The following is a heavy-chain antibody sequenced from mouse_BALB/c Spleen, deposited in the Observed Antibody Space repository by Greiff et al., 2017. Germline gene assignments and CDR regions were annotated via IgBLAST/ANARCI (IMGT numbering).Heavy chain of an antibody. D-gene: IGHD2-14*01. CDR3: NGNYMYEDDY. CDR2: IDPENGDT. J-gene: IGHJ2*01. Sequence: DVKLQESGAELVRSGASVKLSCTASGFNIKDYYMHWVKQRPEQGLEWIGWIDPENGDTEYAPKFQGKATMTADTSSNTAYLQLSSLTSEDTAVYYCNGNYMYEDDYWGQGTTLTVSS. CDR1: GFNIKDYY. V-gene: IGHV14-4*02.